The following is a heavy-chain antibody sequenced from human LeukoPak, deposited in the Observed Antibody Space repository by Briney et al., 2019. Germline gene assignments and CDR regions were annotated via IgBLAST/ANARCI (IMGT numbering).Heavy chain of an antibody. D-gene: IGHD3-22*01. V-gene: IGHV4-39*01. CDR2: IYYSGIT. CDR3: ASLITASETGFES. CDR1: GSSISSTTYY. J-gene: IGHJ4*02. Sequence: SETLSLTCTVSGSSISSTTYYWGWIRQPPGKGLEWIGSIYYSGITYYNPSLKSRVTMSVDTSKNQVSLQLKSVTPEDTATYYCASLITASETGFESWGQGTLVTVSS.